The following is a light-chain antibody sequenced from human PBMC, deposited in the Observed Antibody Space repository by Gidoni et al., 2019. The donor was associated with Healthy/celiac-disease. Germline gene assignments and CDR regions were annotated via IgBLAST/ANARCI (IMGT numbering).Light chain of an antibody. CDR1: SSNIGSNT. V-gene: IGLV1-44*01. Sequence: QSVLPQPPSASGTPGQRVTISCSGSSSNIGSNTVNWYQQLPGTAPKLLIYSNNQRPSGVPDRFSGSKSSTSAFLAISGLQSEDEADYYCAAWDDSLNGPWVFGGGTKLTVL. CDR3: AAWDDSLNGPWV. CDR2: SNN. J-gene: IGLJ3*02.